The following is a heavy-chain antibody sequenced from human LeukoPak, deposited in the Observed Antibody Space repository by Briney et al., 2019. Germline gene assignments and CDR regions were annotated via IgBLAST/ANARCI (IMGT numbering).Heavy chain of an antibody. CDR1: GFTFSSYSM. V-gene: IGHV4-4*02. CDR3: ARRYYYGPNHYGMDV. D-gene: IGHD3-10*01. Sequence: GSLRLSCAASGFTFSSYSMNWVRQPPGKGLEWIGEIYHSGSTNYNPSLKSRVTISVDKSKNQFSLKLSSVTAADTAVYYCARRYYYGPNHYGMDVWGQGTTVTVSS. CDR2: IYHSGST. J-gene: IGHJ6*02.